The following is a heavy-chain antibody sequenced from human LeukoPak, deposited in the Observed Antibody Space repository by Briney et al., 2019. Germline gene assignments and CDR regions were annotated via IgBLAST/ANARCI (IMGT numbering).Heavy chain of an antibody. D-gene: IGHD3-16*02. CDR2: IYYSGST. V-gene: IGHV4-39*01. CDR3: ARHRNYDYVWGSYRPFNWFDP. J-gene: IGHJ5*02. CDR1: GGSISSSSYY. Sequence: SETLSLTCTVSGGSISSSSYYWGWIRQPPGTGLEWIGSIYYSGSTYYNPSLKSRVTISVDTSKDQFSLKLSSVTAADTAVYYCARHRNYDYVWGSYRPFNWFDPWGQGTLVTVSS.